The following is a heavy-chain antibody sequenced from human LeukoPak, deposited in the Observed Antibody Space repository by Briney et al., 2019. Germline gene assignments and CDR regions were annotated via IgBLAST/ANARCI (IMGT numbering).Heavy chain of an antibody. J-gene: IGHJ4*02. CDR1: GFTFYDYA. V-gene: IGHV3-43*02. CDR3: AKDMTRHDYGDLLFDY. Sequence: GGSLRLSCAASGFTFYDYAMHWVRQAPGKGLEWVSLISGDGTSTYYADSVKGRFTISRDNSKNSLYLQMNSLRAEDTALYYCAKDMTRHDYGDLLFDYWGQGTLVTVSS. D-gene: IGHD4-17*01. CDR2: ISGDGTST.